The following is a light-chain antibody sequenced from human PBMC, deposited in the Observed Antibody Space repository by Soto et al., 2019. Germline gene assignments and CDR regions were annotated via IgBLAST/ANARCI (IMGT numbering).Light chain of an antibody. CDR2: GAY. CDR1: QSVSSN. CDR3: QQYNIWPPIT. Sequence: EIVMTHSPATLSVSPWERATLSCRASQSVSSNLACYQQKPGQAPRLLIYGAYTRAAGVPARFSGSGSGTEFTLIITSLQSEDIALYYCQQYNIWPPITVGQGTRLEIK. J-gene: IGKJ5*01. V-gene: IGKV3-15*01.